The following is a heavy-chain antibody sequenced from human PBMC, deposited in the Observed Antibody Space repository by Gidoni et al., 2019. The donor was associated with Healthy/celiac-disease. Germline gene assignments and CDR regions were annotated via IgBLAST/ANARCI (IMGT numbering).Heavy chain of an antibody. CDR2: IYSGGST. J-gene: IGHJ3*02. D-gene: IGHD3-16*01. V-gene: IGHV3-53*01. Sequence: EVQLVESGGGLIQPGGSLRLPCAASGFTVRSNYMSWVRQAPGKGLEWVSVIYSGGSTYYADSVKGRFTISRDNSKNTLYLQMNSLRAEDTAVYYCARDPTLYYGTGAFDIWGQGTMVTVSS. CDR3: ARDPTLYYGTGAFDI. CDR1: GFTVRSNY.